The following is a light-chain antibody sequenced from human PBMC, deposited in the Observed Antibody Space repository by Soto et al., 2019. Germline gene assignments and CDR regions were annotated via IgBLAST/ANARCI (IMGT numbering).Light chain of an antibody. CDR1: QTINTF. Sequence: DIQMTQSPSSLSASVGDRVTITCRASQTINTFLNWYQQKPGKAPELLIYSASTFLRGVTARFSVSGSGTEFTLTITRLQPEYFATYYYQQSYSTPPDTFGQGTTLEIK. CDR3: QQSYSTPPDT. V-gene: IGKV1-39*01. J-gene: IGKJ2*01. CDR2: SAS.